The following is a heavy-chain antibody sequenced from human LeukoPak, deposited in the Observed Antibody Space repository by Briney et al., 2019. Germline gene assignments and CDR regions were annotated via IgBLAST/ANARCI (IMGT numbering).Heavy chain of an antibody. J-gene: IGHJ4*02. CDR1: GYTFTSYG. D-gene: IGHD3-9*01. CDR3: AREPGPPTYYDILTGYYPYYFDY. CDR2: IIAYNGNT. V-gene: IGHV1-18*01. Sequence: ASVKVSCKASGYTFTSYGICCVRQAPGQRLEWMGWIIAYNGNTNYAQKLQGRVTMPTDTSTSTAYMELRSLRSDDTAVYYCAREPGPPTYYDILTGYYPYYFDYWGQGTLVTVSS.